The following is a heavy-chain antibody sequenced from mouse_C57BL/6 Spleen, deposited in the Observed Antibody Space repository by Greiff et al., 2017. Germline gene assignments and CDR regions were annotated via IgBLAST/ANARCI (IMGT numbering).Heavy chain of an antibody. CDR2: ISNGGGST. J-gene: IGHJ2*01. D-gene: IGHD3-3*01. CDR1: GFTFSDYY. Sequence: VQLQESGGGLVQPGGSLKLSCAASGFTFSDYYMYWVRQTPEKRLEWVAYISNGGGSTYYPDTVKGRFTIYRDNAKNTLYLQMSRLKAEDTAMYYCARHRDGGFDYWGQGTTLTVSS. V-gene: IGHV5-12*01. CDR3: ARHRDGGFDY.